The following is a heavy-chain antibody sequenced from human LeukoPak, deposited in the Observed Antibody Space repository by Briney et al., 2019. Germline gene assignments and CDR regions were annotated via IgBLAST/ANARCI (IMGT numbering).Heavy chain of an antibody. CDR1: GGSISSYY. CDR3: ARLPPFCSGGSCSPNCFAP. D-gene: IGHD2-15*01. V-gene: IGHV4-59*08. CDR2: IYYSGST. Sequence: PSETLSLSCTVSGGSISSYYWSWIRQPPGKGLEWIGYIYYSGSTNYNPSLKSRVTISVDTSKNQFSLKLSSVTAADTAVYYCARLPPFCSGGSCSPNCFAPWGRGPLVTVSS. J-gene: IGHJ5*02.